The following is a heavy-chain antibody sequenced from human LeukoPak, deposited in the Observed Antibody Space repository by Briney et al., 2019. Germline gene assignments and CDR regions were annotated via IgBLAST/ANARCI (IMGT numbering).Heavy chain of an antibody. V-gene: IGHV3-43*02. CDR3: AKDKSSSRGRDSNLGY. D-gene: IGHD6-6*01. CDR2: ISGDSGSA. CDR1: GFTFDDYA. J-gene: IGHJ4*02. Sequence: GGSLRLSCAASGFTFDDYAMHWVRQAPGKGLEWVSLISGDSGSAYYADSVKGRFTISRDNSKNSLYLQMSSLKTEDTALYYCAKDKSSSRGRDSNLGYWGQGTLVTVSS.